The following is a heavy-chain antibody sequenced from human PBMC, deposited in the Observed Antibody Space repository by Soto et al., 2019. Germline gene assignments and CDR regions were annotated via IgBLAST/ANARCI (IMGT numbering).Heavy chain of an antibody. CDR3: ARDLSLVAASGWFDP. Sequence: PSETLSLTCTVSGDSISGVGYYWTWIRQHPEKGLEWIGNIDYSGRTHYNPSLGSRIIISLDTSKNQFSLSLKALTAADTAVYFCARDLSLVAASGWFDPWGQGTLVTVSS. V-gene: IGHV4-31*03. CDR2: IDYSGRT. J-gene: IGHJ5*02. CDR1: GDSISGVGYY. D-gene: IGHD2-15*01.